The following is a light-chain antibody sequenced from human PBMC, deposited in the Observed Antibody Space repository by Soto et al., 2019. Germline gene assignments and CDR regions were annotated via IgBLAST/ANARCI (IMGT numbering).Light chain of an antibody. J-gene: IGLJ1*01. Sequence: QSVLTQPPSASGTPGQRVTVSCSGSSSNIASNTVNWYQQLPGTAPKLLIYSNDQRPSGVPDRFSASKSGTSASLAISGLQSEDEADSYCASWDDSLNGHVLGNGTKVT. CDR1: SSNIASNT. V-gene: IGLV1-44*01. CDR3: ASWDDSLNGHV. CDR2: SND.